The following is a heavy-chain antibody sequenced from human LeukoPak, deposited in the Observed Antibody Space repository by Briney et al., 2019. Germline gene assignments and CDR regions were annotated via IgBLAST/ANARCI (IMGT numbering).Heavy chain of an antibody. V-gene: IGHV1-2*02. J-gene: IGHJ4*02. CDR1: GYTFTDYY. CDR2: INPNSGGT. Sequence: ASEKVSCKASGYTFTDYYMHWVRQAPGPGLEWMGWINPNSGGTNYAQKFQGRVTMTRDTSISTAYMELSRLRSDDTAVYYCARDDPSSGWYPYWGQGTLVTVSS. D-gene: IGHD6-19*01. CDR3: ARDDPSSGWYPY.